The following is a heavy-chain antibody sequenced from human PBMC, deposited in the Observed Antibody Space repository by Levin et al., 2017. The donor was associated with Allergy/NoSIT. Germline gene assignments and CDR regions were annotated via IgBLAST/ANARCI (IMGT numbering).Heavy chain of an antibody. CDR3: TTRFLEWLLTIDYYGMDV. V-gene: IGHV3-15*01. CDR1: GFTFSNAW. CDR2: IKSKTDGGTT. D-gene: IGHD3-3*01. Sequence: GESLKISCAASGFTFSNAWMSWVRQAPGKGLEWVGRIKSKTDGGTTDYAAPVKGRFTISRDDSKNTLYLQMNSLKTEDTAVYYCTTRFLEWLLTIDYYGMDVWGQGTTVTVSS. J-gene: IGHJ6*02.